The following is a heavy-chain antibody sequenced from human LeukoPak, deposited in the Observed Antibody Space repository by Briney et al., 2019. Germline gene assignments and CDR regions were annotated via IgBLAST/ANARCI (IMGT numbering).Heavy chain of an antibody. CDR1: GGSISSYY. Sequence: SETLSLTCTVSGGSISSYYWSWIRQPAGKGLEWIGRIYTSGSTNYNPSLKSRVTMSVDTSKNQFSLKPSSVTAADTAVYYCARGAYCSNTSCYSLDYWGQGTLVTVSS. CDR2: IYTSGST. D-gene: IGHD2-2*02. J-gene: IGHJ4*02. V-gene: IGHV4-4*07. CDR3: ARGAYCSNTSCYSLDY.